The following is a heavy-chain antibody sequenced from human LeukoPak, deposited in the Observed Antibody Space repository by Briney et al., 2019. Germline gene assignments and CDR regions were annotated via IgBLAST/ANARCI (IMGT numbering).Heavy chain of an antibody. CDR2: IIPIFGTA. D-gene: IGHD5-24*01. CDR1: VGTFSSYA. CDR3: ARERWLQGLPFDY. J-gene: IGHJ4*02. Sequence: SVKLSCKASVGTFSSYAISWVRQAPGQGLEWMGGIIPIFGTANYAQKFQGRVMITADKSTSTAYMELSSLRSEDTAVYYCARERWLQGLPFDYWGQGTLVSVS. V-gene: IGHV1-69*06.